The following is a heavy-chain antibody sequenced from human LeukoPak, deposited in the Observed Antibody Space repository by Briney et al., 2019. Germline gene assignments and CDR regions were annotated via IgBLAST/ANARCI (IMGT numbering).Heavy chain of an antibody. Sequence: PSETLSLTCAVYIDSFSNYHWNWIRQTPTKGMEWIGEVNESGGTNISPSLRSRVILSVDTSKNQFSLKLISVTVADTAIYYCARGQGATVPQVGKNWFDPWGQGTRVTVSS. D-gene: IGHD1-26*01. J-gene: IGHJ5*02. V-gene: IGHV4-34*01. CDR2: VNESGGT. CDR1: IDSFSNYH. CDR3: ARGQGATVPQVGKNWFDP.